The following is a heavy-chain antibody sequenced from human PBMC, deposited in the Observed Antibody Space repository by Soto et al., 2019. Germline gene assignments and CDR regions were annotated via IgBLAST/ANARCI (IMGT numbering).Heavy chain of an antibody. CDR3: AGGYGSGSYPFDY. CDR1: GRSIRSGGYS. J-gene: IGHJ4*02. Sequence: PSDTLSLTCPVPGRSIRSGGYSGSWIGEPPGKGLEWIGYIYDGGSKYHNTSIKSPVNISVDRSKNQVSLKLSSVTAGETAVYYCAGGYGSGSYPFDYWGQGTLVTVSS. D-gene: IGHD3-10*01. V-gene: IGHV4-30-2*01. CDR2: IYDGGSK.